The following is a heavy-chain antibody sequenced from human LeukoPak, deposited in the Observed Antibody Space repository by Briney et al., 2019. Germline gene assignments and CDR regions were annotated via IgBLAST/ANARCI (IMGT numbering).Heavy chain of an antibody. CDR2: ISWNSGSI. J-gene: IGHJ3*02. Sequence: PGGSLRLSCAASGFTFDDYAMHWVRQAPGKGLEWVSGISWNSGSIGYADSVKGRFTISRDNAKNSLYLQMNSLRAEDTALYYCAKPHLRLQLWLVGDAFDIWGQGTMVTVSS. CDR1: GFTFDDYA. CDR3: AKPHLRLQLWLVGDAFDI. V-gene: IGHV3-9*01. D-gene: IGHD5-18*01.